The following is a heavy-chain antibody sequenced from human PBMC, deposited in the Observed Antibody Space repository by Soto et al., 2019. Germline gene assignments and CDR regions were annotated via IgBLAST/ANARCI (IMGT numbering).Heavy chain of an antibody. CDR2: ISAYNGNT. J-gene: IGHJ4*02. V-gene: IGHV1-18*01. D-gene: IGHD6-13*01. CDR1: GYTFTSND. Sequence: ASVKVSCKASGYTFTSNDINWVRQAPGQGLEWMGWISAYNGNTNYAQKLQGRVTMTTDTSTSTAYMELRSLRSDDTAVYYCARVLTAAGFDYWGQGTLVTVS. CDR3: ARVLTAAGFDY.